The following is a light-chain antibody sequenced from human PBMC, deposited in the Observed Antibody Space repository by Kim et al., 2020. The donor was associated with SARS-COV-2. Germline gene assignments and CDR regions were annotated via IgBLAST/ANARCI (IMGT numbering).Light chain of an antibody. CDR2: HDT. Sequence: GQAITISCTGTSSNIGAYDYVSWYQQHPGTAHKLIFDHDTKRPAGVSDRFSGSTAGTAAPLTISGLQAEDEADYYCRSYASRSPYVFGFGTKVTVL. J-gene: IGLJ1*01. V-gene: IGLV2-14*03. CDR1: SSNIGAYDY. CDR3: RSYASRSPYV.